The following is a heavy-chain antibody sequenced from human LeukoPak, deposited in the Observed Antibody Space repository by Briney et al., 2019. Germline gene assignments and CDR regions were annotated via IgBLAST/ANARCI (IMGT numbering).Heavy chain of an antibody. CDR3: ARAYCTGGKCFFGWFDT. Sequence: SETLSLTCTVSGASISSYYWTWIRQPPGKGLEWIGNSYYSGSVNFNPSLKSRITISLDRSNDQFSLKLSSVTAADTAVYYCARAYCTGGKCFFGWFDTWGQGTLVTVSS. CDR1: GASISSYY. J-gene: IGHJ5*02. V-gene: IGHV4-59*01. CDR2: SYYSGSV. D-gene: IGHD2-8*02.